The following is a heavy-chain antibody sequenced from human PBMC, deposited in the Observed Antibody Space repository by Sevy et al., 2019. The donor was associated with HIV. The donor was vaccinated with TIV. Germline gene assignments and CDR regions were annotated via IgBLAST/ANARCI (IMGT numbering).Heavy chain of an antibody. CDR1: GFTFSSYA. J-gene: IGHJ6*03. CDR2: ISYDGSNT. CDR3: AREGGSTLSYYYYYMDV. D-gene: IGHD3-10*01. Sequence: GGSLRLSCAASGFTFSSYAMHWVRQAPGKGLEWVAVISYDGSNTYYADSVKGRFTIARDNSKNTLYLQMNSLRAEDKAVYYCAREGGSTLSYYYYYMDVWGKGTTVTVSS. V-gene: IGHV3-30-3*01.